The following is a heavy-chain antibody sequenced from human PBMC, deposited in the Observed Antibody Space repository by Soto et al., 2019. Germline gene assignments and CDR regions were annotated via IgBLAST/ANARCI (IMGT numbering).Heavy chain of an antibody. Sequence: QVQLVQSGAEVKKPGASVKVSCKASGYTFASYGISWVRQAPGQGLEWMGWMSAYNGNTNYAQKLQGRVTMTTDTFTRTAYMEVRSLRSDDTAVYYCAREGTCSSTSCPTYFSFGMDVWGQGTTVTVSS. CDR1: GYTFASYG. CDR2: MSAYNGNT. J-gene: IGHJ6*02. CDR3: AREGTCSSTSCPTYFSFGMDV. V-gene: IGHV1-18*01. D-gene: IGHD2-2*01.